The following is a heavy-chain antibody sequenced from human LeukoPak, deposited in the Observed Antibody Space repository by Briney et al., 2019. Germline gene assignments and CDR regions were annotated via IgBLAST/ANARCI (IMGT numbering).Heavy chain of an antibody. CDR1: GFAFSSYA. CDR3: AKGATTHYYFDISGYYPPLEI. D-gene: IGHD3-22*01. CDR2: ISYDGSNK. V-gene: IGHV3-30-3*01. J-gene: IGHJ4*02. Sequence: GGSLRLSCAASGFAFSSYAMHWVRQAPGKGLEWVAVISYDGSNKYYADSVKGRFTISRDNSKITVHMQMNSLGAEDTAVYYCAKGATTHYYFDISGYYPPLEIWGQGTLVTVCS.